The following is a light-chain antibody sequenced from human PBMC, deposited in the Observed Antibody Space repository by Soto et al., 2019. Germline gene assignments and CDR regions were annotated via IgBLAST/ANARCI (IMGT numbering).Light chain of an antibody. J-gene: IGKJ1*01. Sequence: AIRMTQSPSSFSASTGDRVTITCRASQGISSYLAWYQQKPGKAPKLLIYAASTLQSGVPSRFSGSGSGTDFTLTISCFQSEDFATYYCQQYYSYPWTFGQGTKVDIK. V-gene: IGKV1-8*01. CDR2: AAS. CDR1: QGISSY. CDR3: QQYYSYPWT.